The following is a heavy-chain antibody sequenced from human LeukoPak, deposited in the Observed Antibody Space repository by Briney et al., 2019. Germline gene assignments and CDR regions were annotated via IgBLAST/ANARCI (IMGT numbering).Heavy chain of an antibody. D-gene: IGHD6-6*01. V-gene: IGHV4-31*03. CDR2: IYYSGST. J-gene: IGHJ6*03. CDR3: ARGIAARSYYYYMDV. Sequence: SETLSLTCTVSGGSISSGGYYWSWIRQHPGKGLEWIEYIYYSGSTYYNPSLKSRVTISVDTSKNQFSLKLSSVTAADTAVYYCARGIAARSYYYYMDVWGKGTTVTVSS. CDR1: GGSISSGGYY.